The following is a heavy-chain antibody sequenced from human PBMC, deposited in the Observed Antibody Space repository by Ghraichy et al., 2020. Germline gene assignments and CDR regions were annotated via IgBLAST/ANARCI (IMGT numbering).Heavy chain of an antibody. Sequence: SLNISCTVSGGSISSGGYYWSWIRQHPGKGLEWIGYIYYSGSTYYNPSLKSRVTISVDTSKNQFSLKLSSVTAADTAVYYCARGMVVAATPALDYWGQGTLVTVSS. J-gene: IGHJ4*02. CDR2: IYYSGST. V-gene: IGHV4-31*03. CDR3: ARGMVVAATPALDY. CDR1: GGSISSGGYY. D-gene: IGHD2-15*01.